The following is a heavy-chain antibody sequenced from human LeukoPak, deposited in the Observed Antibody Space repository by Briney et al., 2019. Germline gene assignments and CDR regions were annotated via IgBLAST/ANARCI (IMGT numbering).Heavy chain of an antibody. V-gene: IGHV1-3*01. CDR2: INAGNGNT. J-gene: IGHJ4*02. Sequence: GASVKVSCKASGYTFTSYAMHWVRQAPGQRLEWMGWINAGNGNTKYSQKFQGRVTITRDTSASTAYMELSSLRSEDTAVYYCARGPDRYSGYDNDLYFDYWGQGTLVTVSS. D-gene: IGHD5-12*01. CDR3: ARGPDRYSGYDNDLYFDY. CDR1: GYTFTSYA.